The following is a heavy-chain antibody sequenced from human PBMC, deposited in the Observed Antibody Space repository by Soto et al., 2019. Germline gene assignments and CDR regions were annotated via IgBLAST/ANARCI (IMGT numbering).Heavy chain of an antibody. CDR1: GGSITSDYSC. CDR2: IFDSGTT. V-gene: IGHV4-30-4*01. D-gene: IGHD7-27*01. CDR3: ARGPSGDKVHY. Sequence: PSETLSLTGTVSGGSITSDYSCWSWIRQPPGEGLEWIGHIFDSGTTYTNPSLRSQVAISLDTSKNHFSLTLSSVTAADTAVYYCARGPSGDKVHYWGQGALVTVSS. J-gene: IGHJ4*02.